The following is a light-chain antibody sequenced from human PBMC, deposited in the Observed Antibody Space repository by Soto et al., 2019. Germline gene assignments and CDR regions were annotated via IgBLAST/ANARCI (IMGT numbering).Light chain of an antibody. CDR2: RNN. CDR3: AAWDDSLSGLV. CDR1: SSNIGSNY. J-gene: IGLJ2*01. V-gene: IGLV1-47*01. Sequence: QSVLTQPPSASGTPGQRVTISCSGSSSNIGSNYVYWYQQLPGTAPKLLIYRNNQCPSGVPDRFSGSKSGTSASLAISELXXXXXXXYYCAAWDDSLSGLVFGGGTKLTVL.